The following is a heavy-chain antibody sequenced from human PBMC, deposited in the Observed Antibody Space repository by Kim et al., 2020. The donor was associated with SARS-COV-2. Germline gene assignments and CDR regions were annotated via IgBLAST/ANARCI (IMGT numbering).Heavy chain of an antibody. Sequence: GGSLRLSCAASGFTFSSYGMHWVRQAPGKGLEWVAVIWYDGSNKYYADSVKGRFTISRDNSKNTLYLQMNSLRAEDTAVYYCAKGTDSSSWSYYYGMDVWGQGTTVTVSS. J-gene: IGHJ6*02. CDR3: AKGTDSSSWSYYYGMDV. CDR1: GFTFSSYG. CDR2: IWYDGSNK. D-gene: IGHD6-13*01. V-gene: IGHV3-33*06.